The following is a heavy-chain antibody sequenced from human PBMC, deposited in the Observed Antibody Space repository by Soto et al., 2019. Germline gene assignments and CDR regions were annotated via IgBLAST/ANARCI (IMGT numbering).Heavy chain of an antibody. CDR2: IDPSDSQT. V-gene: IGHV5-10-1*01. J-gene: IGHJ4*02. CDR3: ARQIYDSDTGPNFQYYFDS. Sequence: PGESLRISCKGSGYSFAGYWITWVRQKPGKGLEWMGRIDPSDSQTYYSPSFRGHVTISATKSITTVFLQWSSLRASDTAMYYCARQIYDSDTGPNFQYYFDSWGQGTPVTVSS. D-gene: IGHD3-22*01. CDR1: GYSFAGYW.